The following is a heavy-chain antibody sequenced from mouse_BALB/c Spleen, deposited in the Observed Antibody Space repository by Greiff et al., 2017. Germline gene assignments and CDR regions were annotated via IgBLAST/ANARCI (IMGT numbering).Heavy chain of an antibody. V-gene: IGHV5-9-3*01. J-gene: IGHJ3*01. CDR3: AEGDGYYSY. Sequence: EVQVVESGGGLVKPGGSLKLSCAASGFTFSSYAMSWVRQTPEKRLEWVATISSGGSYTYYPDSVKGRFTISRDNAKNTLYLQMSSLRSEDTAMYYCAEGDGYYSYWGQGTLVTVSA. CDR2: ISSGGSYT. CDR1: GFTFSSYA. D-gene: IGHD2-3*01.